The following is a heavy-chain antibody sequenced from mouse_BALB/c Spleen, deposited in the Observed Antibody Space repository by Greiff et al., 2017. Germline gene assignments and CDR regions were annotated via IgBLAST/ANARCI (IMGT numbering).Heavy chain of an antibody. CDR3: ARGPEGAMDY. Sequence: VKLQESGAELVRPGSSVKISCKASGYAFSSYWMNWVKQRPGQGLEWIGQIYPGDGDTNYNGKFKGKATLTADKSSSTAYMQLSSLTSEDSAVYFCARGPEGAMDYWGQGTSVTVSS. J-gene: IGHJ4*01. CDR2: IYPGDGDT. D-gene: IGHD3-3*01. V-gene: IGHV1-80*01. CDR1: GYAFSSYW.